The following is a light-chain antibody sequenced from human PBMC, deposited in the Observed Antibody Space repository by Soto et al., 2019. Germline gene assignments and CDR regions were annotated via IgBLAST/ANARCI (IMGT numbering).Light chain of an antibody. Sequence: DIVMTQSPLSLPVTPGEPASISCRSSQSLLHSNGYNYLDWYLQKPGQSPQLLIYLGSNRASGVPDRVSGSGSGTDFTLKISRVEAEDVGVYYCMQGLQTRAFGQGTRLEIK. CDR2: LGS. CDR1: QSLLHSNGYNY. V-gene: IGKV2-28*01. J-gene: IGKJ5*01. CDR3: MQGLQTRA.